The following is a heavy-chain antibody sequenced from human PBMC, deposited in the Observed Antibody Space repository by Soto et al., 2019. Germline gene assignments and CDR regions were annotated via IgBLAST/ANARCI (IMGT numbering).Heavy chain of an antibody. CDR2: INHSGNT. CDR1: GGSFSGYY. CDR3: ARTGGMEV. J-gene: IGHJ6*02. V-gene: IGHV4-34*01. Sequence: QVQLQQWGAGLLKPSETLSLTCAVYGGSFSGYYWSWLRQPPGKGPEWIGEINHSGNTKYTPSLESRVTISVDTSKNQFPLKLNSVSAADPAVYYCARTGGMEVCSQGATVTVSS.